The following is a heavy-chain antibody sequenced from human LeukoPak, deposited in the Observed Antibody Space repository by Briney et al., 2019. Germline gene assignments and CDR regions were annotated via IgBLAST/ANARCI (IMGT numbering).Heavy chain of an antibody. CDR2: INSDGSST. Sequence: GGSLRLSCAASGFTFSSYWMHWVRQAPGKGLVWVSRINSDGSSTSYADSVKGRFTISRDNAKNTLYLRMNSLRAEDTAVYYCARVFPPYYYDSSGYNDYWGQGTLVTVSS. CDR1: GFTFSSYW. V-gene: IGHV3-74*01. D-gene: IGHD3-22*01. CDR3: ARVFPPYYYDSSGYNDY. J-gene: IGHJ4*02.